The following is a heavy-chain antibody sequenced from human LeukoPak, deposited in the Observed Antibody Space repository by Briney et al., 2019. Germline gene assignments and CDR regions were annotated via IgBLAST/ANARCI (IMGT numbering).Heavy chain of an antibody. D-gene: IGHD2-15*01. CDR3: ARVGDCSGGSCYSSRHTTSHFDY. V-gene: IGHV4-4*02. Sequence: PSGTLSLTCAVAGGSISSSNWWSWVRQPPGKGLEWIGEIYHSGSTNYNPSLKSRVTISVDKSKNQFSLKLSSVTAADTAVYYCARVGDCSGGSCYSSRHTTSHFDYWGQGTLVTVSS. J-gene: IGHJ4*02. CDR2: IYHSGST. CDR1: GGSISSSNW.